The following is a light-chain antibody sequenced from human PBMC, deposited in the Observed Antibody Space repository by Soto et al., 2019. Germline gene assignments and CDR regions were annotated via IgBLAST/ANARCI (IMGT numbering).Light chain of an antibody. V-gene: IGKV1-6*01. CDR3: LQDYNHPYT. J-gene: IGKJ2*01. CDR1: QGIRND. Sequence: AIQMTQSPSSLSASVGDRVTITCRASQGIRNDLAWYQQKSGKAPKLLIYAASSLQSVVSSRFSGSGSSTDFTLTISSLQPEDFATYYYLQDYNHPYTFGQGTKLEIK. CDR2: AAS.